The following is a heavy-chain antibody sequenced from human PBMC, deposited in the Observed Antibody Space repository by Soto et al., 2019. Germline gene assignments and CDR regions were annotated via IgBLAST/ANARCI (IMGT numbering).Heavy chain of an antibody. V-gene: IGHV1-69*18. CDR2: IIPIFGTT. CDR3: AKEAGGSYPYNWFDA. CDR1: GDTFNSFG. D-gene: IGHD1-26*01. Sequence: QVQLVQSGAEVRQPGSAVKVSCKGSGDTFNSFGINWVRQAPGQGLEWIGSIIPIFGTTFYAQNFRDRVTCTADESTRTAYMELSSLTSEDTALYYCAKEAGGSYPYNWFDAWGQGTLVTVSS. J-gene: IGHJ5*02.